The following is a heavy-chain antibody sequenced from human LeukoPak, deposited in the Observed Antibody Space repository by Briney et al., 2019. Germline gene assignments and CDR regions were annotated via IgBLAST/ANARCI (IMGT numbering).Heavy chain of an antibody. J-gene: IGHJ6*03. V-gene: IGHV1-2*02. Sequence: GASVKVSCKASGYTCTNHYMHWVRQARGQGLEWMGWINPHSGDTNYAQKFQGRVIMTRDTSISTAYMELSSLRSDDTAMYYCASGLSSLFSFGAALDYYMDVWGKGTPVTVSS. D-gene: IGHD5-18*01. CDR2: INPHSGDT. CDR1: GYTCTNHY. CDR3: ASGLSSLFSFGAALDYYMDV.